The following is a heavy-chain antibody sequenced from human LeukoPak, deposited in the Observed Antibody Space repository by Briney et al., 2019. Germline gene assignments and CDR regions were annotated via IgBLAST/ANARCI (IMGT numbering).Heavy chain of an antibody. D-gene: IGHD6-13*01. J-gene: IGHJ4*02. V-gene: IGHV4-34*01. CDR2: INHSGST. CDR3: ARGVAAAGYLDY. CDR1: GGSFSGYY. Sequence: PSETLSLTCAVYGGSFSGYYWSWIRQPPGKGLEWIGEINHSGSTNYNPSLTSRVTISVDTSKNQFSLKLSSVTAADTAVYYCARGVAAAGYLDYWGQGTLVTVSS.